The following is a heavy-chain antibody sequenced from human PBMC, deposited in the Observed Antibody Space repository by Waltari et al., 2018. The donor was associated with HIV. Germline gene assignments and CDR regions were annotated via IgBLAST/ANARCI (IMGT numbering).Heavy chain of an antibody. CDR1: GSSVCRYW. D-gene: IGHD3-10*02. CDR3: VKDMFGEYDY. Sequence: EVQLVQSGGGLVQPGGSRRLSSAASGSSVCRYWMHWVRQIPGQGLVWVSRINPDGNTINYADSVRGRFTISRDYAKNTLYLQMNSLRDEDTAMYYCVKDMFGEYDYWGQGTLVTVSS. CDR2: INPDGNTI. J-gene: IGHJ4*02. V-gene: IGHV3-74*02.